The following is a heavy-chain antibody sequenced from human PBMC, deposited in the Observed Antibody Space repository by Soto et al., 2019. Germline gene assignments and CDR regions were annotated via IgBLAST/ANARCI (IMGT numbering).Heavy chain of an antibody. Sequence: PSETLSLTCTVSGGSISSGGYYWSWIRQHPGKGLEWIGYIYYSGSTYYNPSLKSRVTISVDTSKNQFSLKLSSVTAADTAVYYCARDLGGSSWPRPFDYWGQGTLVTVSS. CDR1: GGSISSGGYY. V-gene: IGHV4-31*03. CDR2: IYYSGST. J-gene: IGHJ4*02. D-gene: IGHD6-13*01. CDR3: ARDLGGSSWPRPFDY.